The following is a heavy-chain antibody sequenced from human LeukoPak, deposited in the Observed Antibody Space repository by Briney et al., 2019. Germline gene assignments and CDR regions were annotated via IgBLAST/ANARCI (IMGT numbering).Heavy chain of an antibody. Sequence: ASVKVSCKTSGFTFTTYAISWVRQAPRLGLECMGWISAYNGDTNYAQNVQDRVTMTTDTSTSTAYLELRNLRSDDTAVYFCASYRNGAFDIWGPGTTITVSS. J-gene: IGHJ3*02. CDR1: GFTFTTYA. CDR2: ISAYNGDT. CDR3: ASYRNGAFDI. V-gene: IGHV1-18*01. D-gene: IGHD1-14*01.